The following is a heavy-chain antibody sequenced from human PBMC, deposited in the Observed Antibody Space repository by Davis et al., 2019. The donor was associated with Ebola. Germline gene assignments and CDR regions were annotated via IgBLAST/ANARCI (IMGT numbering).Heavy chain of an antibody. Sequence: GGFLRLSCAASGFTFNPYAMTWVRQAPGKGLEWVSTISKSGRDTNYADSVKGRLSVSRDNSKNTVYLQMHSLRVEDTAIYYCAKDTSNIWFDVWGQGTMVTVSS. D-gene: IGHD1-26*01. CDR3: AKDTSNIWFDV. CDR1: GFTFNPYA. V-gene: IGHV3-23*01. CDR2: ISKSGRDT. J-gene: IGHJ3*01.